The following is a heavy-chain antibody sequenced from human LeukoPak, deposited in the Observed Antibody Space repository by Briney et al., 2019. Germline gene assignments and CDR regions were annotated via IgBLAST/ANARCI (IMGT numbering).Heavy chain of an antibody. Sequence: KPSETLSLTCTVSGGSISSSNYYWGWIRQPPGKGLEWIGSIYYSGSTYYNPSLKSRVTISVDTSKNQFSLKLSSVTAADTAVYYCARHGGSYFKRPGDFFDYWGQGTLVTVSS. J-gene: IGHJ4*02. D-gene: IGHD1-26*01. CDR1: GGSISSSNYY. CDR3: ARHGGSYFKRPGDFFDY. V-gene: IGHV4-39*01. CDR2: IYYSGST.